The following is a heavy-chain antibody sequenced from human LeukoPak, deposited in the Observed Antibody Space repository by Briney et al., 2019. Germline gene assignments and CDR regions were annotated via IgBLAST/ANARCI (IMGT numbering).Heavy chain of an antibody. Sequence: SQTLSLTCAISGDSVSSNSAAWNWIRQSPSRGLEWLGRTYYRSKWYNDYAVSVKSRVTINPDTSKNQFSLQLNSVTPEDTAVYYCARDHCSGGSCYWRFDYWGQGTLVTVSS. J-gene: IGHJ4*02. V-gene: IGHV6-1*01. CDR2: TYYRSKWYN. CDR3: ARDHCSGGSCYWRFDY. D-gene: IGHD2-15*01. CDR1: GDSVSSNSAA.